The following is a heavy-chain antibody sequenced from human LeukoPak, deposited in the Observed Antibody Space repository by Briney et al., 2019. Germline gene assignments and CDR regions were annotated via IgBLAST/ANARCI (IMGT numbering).Heavy chain of an antibody. CDR1: GFTFDDYA. V-gene: IGHV3-9*01. CDR2: ISWNSGSI. Sequence: GRSLRLSCAASGFTFDDYAMHWVRQAPGKGLEWVSGISWNSGSIGYADSVKGRFTISRDNSKNTLYLQMNSLRAEDTAVYYCARDLIAATDYWGQGTLVTVSS. J-gene: IGHJ4*02. CDR3: ARDLIAATDY. D-gene: IGHD6-13*01.